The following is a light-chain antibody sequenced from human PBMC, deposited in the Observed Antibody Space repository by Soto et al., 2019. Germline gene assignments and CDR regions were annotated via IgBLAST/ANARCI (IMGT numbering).Light chain of an antibody. Sequence: DIQMTQSPSSLSASVGYRVTITCRASQSISTYVNWYQQKPGKAPELLIYAASSLQSGVPSRFSGSGSGTEFTLTISSLQPDDIATYYCQQYDTYWTFGQGTKVDIK. V-gene: IGKV1-39*01. CDR3: QQYDTYWT. J-gene: IGKJ1*01. CDR2: AAS. CDR1: QSISTY.